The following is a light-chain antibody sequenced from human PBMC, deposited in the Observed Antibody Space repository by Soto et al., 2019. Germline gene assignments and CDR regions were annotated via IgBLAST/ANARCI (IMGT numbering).Light chain of an antibody. V-gene: IGKV1-5*03. CDR2: KAS. J-gene: IGKJ4*01. Sequence: DIQMTQSPSTLSASVGDRVTITCRASQNIFSWLAWYQQKPGKAPKLLIYKASSLETGVPSRFSGSGSGTEFTLTISRLQPDDFATYYCQQYNSFSLTFGGGTKVEI. CDR1: QNIFSW. CDR3: QQYNSFSLT.